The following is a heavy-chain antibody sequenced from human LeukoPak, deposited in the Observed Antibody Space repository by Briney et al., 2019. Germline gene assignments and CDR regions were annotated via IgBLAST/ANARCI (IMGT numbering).Heavy chain of an antibody. CDR2: IDWDDDK. CDR1: GFSLSTSGMC. J-gene: IGHJ1*01. V-gene: IGHV2-70*11. D-gene: IGHD3-22*01. Sequence: SGPTLVNPTQTLTLTCTFSGFSLSTSGMCVSWIRQPPGKALEWLARIDWDDDKYYSTSLKTRLTISKDTSKNQVVLTMTNMDPVDTATYYCARDYYDSSGQGYFQHWGQGTLVTVPP. CDR3: ARDYYDSSGQGYFQH.